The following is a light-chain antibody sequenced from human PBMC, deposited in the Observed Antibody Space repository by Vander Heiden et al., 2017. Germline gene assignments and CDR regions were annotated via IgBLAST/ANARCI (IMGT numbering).Light chain of an antibody. CDR3: HQSSSLPYT. CDR1: QSIGNN. CDR2: YAS. Sequence: EIVLTQSLDFQSVTPKEKVTITCPASQSIGNNLHWYQQKPDQSPKLLIKYASQSFSGDPSRFSGSGSGTDFTLTINSLEAEDAATYYCHQSSSLPYTFGQGTKLEIK. V-gene: IGKV6-21*01. J-gene: IGKJ2*01.